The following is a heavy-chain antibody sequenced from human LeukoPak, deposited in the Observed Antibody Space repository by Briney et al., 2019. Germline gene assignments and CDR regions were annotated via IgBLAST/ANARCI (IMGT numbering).Heavy chain of an antibody. CDR1: GFAFSNFA. CDR3: ARGMGATSVFDY. V-gene: IGHV3-30*14. Sequence: GGSLRLSCAASGFAFSNFAMHWVRQAPGKGLDWVAVVSYEGTIKYYSDSAKGRFTISRDNSNNIISLQMNNLTTDDTATYYCARGMGATSVFDYWGQGTLVTVSS. D-gene: IGHD1-26*01. CDR2: VSYEGTIK. J-gene: IGHJ4*02.